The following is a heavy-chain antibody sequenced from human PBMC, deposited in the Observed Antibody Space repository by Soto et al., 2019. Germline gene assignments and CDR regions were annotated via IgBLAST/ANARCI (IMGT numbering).Heavy chain of an antibody. CDR3: GRHQVYSRVFDY. CDR1: GFTFSSYW. V-gene: IGHV3-7*01. D-gene: IGHD2-8*01. Sequence: HPGGSLRLSCAASGFTFSSYWMGWVRQAPGKGLEWVANINRDGGEKYYVDSVKGRFTISRDNAKNSLYLQMNSLRAEDTAVYYCGRHQVYSRVFDYWGQGTLVTVSS. CDR2: INRDGGEK. J-gene: IGHJ4*02.